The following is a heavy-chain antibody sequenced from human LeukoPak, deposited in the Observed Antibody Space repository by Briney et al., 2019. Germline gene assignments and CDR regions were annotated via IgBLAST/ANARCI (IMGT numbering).Heavy chain of an antibody. CDR1: GGSFSGYF. D-gene: IGHD2-2*01. CDR2: INHSGSP. V-gene: IGHV4-34*01. CDR3: VREREQRDKRQYATGYDY. Sequence: SETLSLTCAVYGGSFSGYFWSWIRQSPGKGLEWIGEINHSGSPDYNPSLKSRVTMSVDTSRNQFSLRLSSVTAADTAVYYCVREREQRDKRQYATGYDYWGQGTLVTVSS. J-gene: IGHJ4*02.